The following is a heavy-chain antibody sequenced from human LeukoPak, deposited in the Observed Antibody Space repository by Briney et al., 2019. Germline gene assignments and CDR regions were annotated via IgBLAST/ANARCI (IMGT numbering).Heavy chain of an antibody. CDR3: ASVRGYSSGWYASGFDP. CDR2: IYYSGST. J-gene: IGHJ5*02. CDR1: GGSITSSSYY. D-gene: IGHD6-19*01. Sequence: SETLSLTCTVTGGSITSSSYYWGWIRQPPGKGPEWIGSIYYSGSTNYNPSLKSRVTISLDTSKNQFSLKLTSVTAADTAVYYCASVRGYSSGWYASGFDPWGQGTLVTVSS. V-gene: IGHV4-39*07.